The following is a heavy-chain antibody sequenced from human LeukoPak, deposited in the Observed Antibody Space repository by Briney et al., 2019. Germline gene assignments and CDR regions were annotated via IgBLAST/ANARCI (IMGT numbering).Heavy chain of an antibody. CDR2: FDPEDGET. V-gene: IGHV1-24*01. D-gene: IGHD3-10*01. Sequence: ASVKVSCKVSGYTLTELSMHWVRQAPGKGLEWMGGFDPEDGETIYAQKFQGRVTMTEDTSTDTAYMELSSLRSEDTAVYYCATAYGTPNYFDYWGQGTLVTASS. CDR3: ATAYGTPNYFDY. CDR1: GYTLTELS. J-gene: IGHJ4*02.